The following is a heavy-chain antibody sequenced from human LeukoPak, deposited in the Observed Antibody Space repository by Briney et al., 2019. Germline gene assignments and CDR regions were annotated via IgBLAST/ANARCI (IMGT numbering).Heavy chain of an antibody. CDR2: ISSSSSTI. CDR3: ARADVVVPAATGWEYYYYYYMDV. V-gene: IGHV3-48*04. D-gene: IGHD2-2*01. CDR1: GFTFSSYS. Sequence: AGGSLRLSCAASGFTFSSYSMNWVRQAPGKGLEWVSYISSSSSTIYYADSVKGRFTISRDNAKNSLYPQMNSLRAEDTAVYYCARADVVVPAATGWEYYYYYYMDVWGKGTTVTVSS. J-gene: IGHJ6*03.